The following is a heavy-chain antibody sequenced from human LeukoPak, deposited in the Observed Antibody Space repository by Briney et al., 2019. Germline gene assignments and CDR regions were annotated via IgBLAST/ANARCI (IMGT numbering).Heavy chain of an antibody. CDR2: IYYSGST. D-gene: IGHD2-15*01. J-gene: IGHJ6*03. V-gene: IGHV4-39*07. CDR3: ARDAVWIYCSGGSCDRIPGEYYMDV. CDR1: GGSISSSSYY. Sequence: SETLSLTCTVSGGSISSSSYYWGWIRQPPGKGLEWIGSIYYSGSTYYNPSLKSRVTISVDTSKNQFSLKLSSVTAADTDVYYCARDAVWIYCSGGSCDRIPGEYYMDVWGKGTTVTVSS.